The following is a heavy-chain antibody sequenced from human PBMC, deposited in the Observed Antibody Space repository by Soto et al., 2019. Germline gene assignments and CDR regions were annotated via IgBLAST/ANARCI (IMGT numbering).Heavy chain of an antibody. CDR2: IYPSGST. Sequence: QVQLQESGPGLVKPSQTLSLTCTVSGVSISTGDYYWTWIRQHPGLGLEWIGYIYPSGSTYYNPSLKSRVSISIDTSKNQFSLKLSSVTAADTAVYYCARGQLEVARAFGWGQGTLVTVSS. J-gene: IGHJ4*02. CDR1: GVSISTGDYY. V-gene: IGHV4-31*03. D-gene: IGHD1-1*01. CDR3: ARGQLEVARAFG.